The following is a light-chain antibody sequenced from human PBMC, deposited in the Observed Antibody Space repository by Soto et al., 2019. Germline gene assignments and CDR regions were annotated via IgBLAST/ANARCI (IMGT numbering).Light chain of an antibody. J-gene: IGKJ1*01. Sequence: EIVLTQSPATLSLSPGERATLSCRASQSVSSNFSCYQQKPGQARRLLIYVASNRATVIPDRFSGSGSGTDITLSSSRLEADAVADYHCQRYCSPCTFGQGTKVDIK. CDR3: QRYCSPCT. V-gene: IGKV3-20*01. CDR2: VAS. CDR1: QSVSSN.